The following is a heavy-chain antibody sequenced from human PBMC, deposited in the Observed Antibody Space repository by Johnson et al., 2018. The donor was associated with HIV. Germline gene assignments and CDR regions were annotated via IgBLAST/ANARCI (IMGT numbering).Heavy chain of an antibody. Sequence: EVQLVESGGGLVQPGVSLRLSCAASGFTFSSYWMHWVRQAPGKGLVWVSGINWNGGSTGYADSVNGRFTISRDNAKKSLYLQMNSLRAEDTAVYYCVRGLGYVFYSGNSNALDIWGQGTMVTVSS. D-gene: IGHD4-23*01. J-gene: IGHJ3*02. CDR1: GFTFSSYW. CDR2: INWNGGST. V-gene: IGHV3-74*02. CDR3: VRGLGYVFYSGNSNALDI.